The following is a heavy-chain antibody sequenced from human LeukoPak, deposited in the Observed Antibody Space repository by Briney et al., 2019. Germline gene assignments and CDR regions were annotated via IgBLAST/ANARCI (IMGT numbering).Heavy chain of an antibody. CDR3: AKAITMVMIMGFDY. D-gene: IGHD3-10*01. V-gene: IGHV3-30*09. CDR2: ISYDGSNK. Sequence: GGSLRLSCAASGFTFSSYAMHWVRQAPGKGLEWVAVISYDGSNKYYADSVKGRFAISRDISKNTLYLQMNSLRAEDTAIYYCAKAITMVMIMGFDYWGQGTLVTVSS. CDR1: GFTFSSYA. J-gene: IGHJ4*02.